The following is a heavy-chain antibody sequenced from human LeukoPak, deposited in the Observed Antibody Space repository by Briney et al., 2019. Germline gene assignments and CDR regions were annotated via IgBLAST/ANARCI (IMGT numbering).Heavy chain of an antibody. Sequence: GGSLRLSCAASGFTVSSNYMSWVRQAPGKGLEWVSVIYSGGSTYYADSVKGRFTISRDNSKNTLYLQMNSLRAEDTAVYYCARVRGTTIRYYYMDVWGKGTTVTVSS. CDR1: GFTVSSNY. CDR3: ARVRGTTIRYYYMDV. CDR2: IYSGGST. D-gene: IGHD1-7*01. V-gene: IGHV3-66*01. J-gene: IGHJ6*03.